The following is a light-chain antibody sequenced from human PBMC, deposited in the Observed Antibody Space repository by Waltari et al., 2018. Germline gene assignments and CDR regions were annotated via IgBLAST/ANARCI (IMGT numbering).Light chain of an antibody. CDR1: ENIGSY. Sequence: DIQMTQSPSSLSASIGDRVTITCRASENIGSYLNWYQQRTGEAPKLLIYATSTLQTEVPSRFSGSGSRTDFTLTISSLQAEDVAVYYCQQYYNTPPAFGPGTKVDIK. V-gene: IGKV1-39*01. CDR2: ATS. J-gene: IGKJ3*01. CDR3: QQYYNTPPA.